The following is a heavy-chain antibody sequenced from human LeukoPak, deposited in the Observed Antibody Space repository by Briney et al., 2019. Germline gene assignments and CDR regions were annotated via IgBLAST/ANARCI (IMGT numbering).Heavy chain of an antibody. CDR2: ISYDGSNK. CDR1: GFTFSSYA. D-gene: IGHD2-8*01. J-gene: IGHJ4*02. Sequence: GGSLRLSCAASGFTFSSYAMHWVRQAPGKGLEWVAVISYDGSNKYYADFVKGRFTISRDNSKNTLYLQMNSLRAEDTAVYYCAREGPMDSFDYWGQGTLVTVSS. CDR3: AREGPMDSFDY. V-gene: IGHV3-30*04.